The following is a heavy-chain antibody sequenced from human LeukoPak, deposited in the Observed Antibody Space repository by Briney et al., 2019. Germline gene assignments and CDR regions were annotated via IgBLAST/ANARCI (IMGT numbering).Heavy chain of an antibody. V-gene: IGHV3-30*18. Sequence: AGGSLRLSCAASGFTFSSYGMHWVRQAPGKGLERVAVISYDGSNKYYADSVKGRFTISRDNSKNTLYLQMNSLRAEDTAVYYCAKEGPGIAASFDYWGQGTLVTVSS. D-gene: IGHD6-13*01. CDR1: GFTFSSYG. J-gene: IGHJ4*02. CDR2: ISYDGSNK. CDR3: AKEGPGIAASFDY.